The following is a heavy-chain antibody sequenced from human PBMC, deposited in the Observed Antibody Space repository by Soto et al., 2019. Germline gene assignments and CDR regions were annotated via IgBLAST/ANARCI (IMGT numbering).Heavy chain of an antibody. J-gene: IGHJ4*02. Sequence: SETLCLTCPVSGGSLSSSIYYWGWIRQPPGKGLEWIGSIYYSGSTYYNPSLKSRVTISVDTSKNQFSLKLSSVTAADTAVYYCARGIQGSFGLFAYWGQGTLVTVSS. D-gene: IGHD3-10*01. CDR3: ARGIQGSFGLFAY. V-gene: IGHV4-39*01. CDR1: GGSLSSSIYY. CDR2: IYYSGST.